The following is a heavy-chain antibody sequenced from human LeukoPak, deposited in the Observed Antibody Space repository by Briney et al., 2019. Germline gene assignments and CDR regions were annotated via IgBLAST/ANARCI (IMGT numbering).Heavy chain of an antibody. CDR3: ARRELLSTPDAFDI. D-gene: IGHD3-10*01. CDR1: GGSISSSSYY. J-gene: IGHJ3*02. V-gene: IGHV4-39*01. CDR2: IYYSGST. Sequence: PSETLSLTCTVSGGSISSSSYYWGWIRQPPGKGLAWIGSIYYSGSTYYNPSLKSRVTISVDTSKNQFSLKVSSVTAADTAVYYCARRELLSTPDAFDIWGQGTMVTVSS.